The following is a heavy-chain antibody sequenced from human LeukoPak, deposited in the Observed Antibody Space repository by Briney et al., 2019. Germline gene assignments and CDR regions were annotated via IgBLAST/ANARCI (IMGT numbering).Heavy chain of an antibody. V-gene: IGHV3-48*02. D-gene: IGHD3-10*01. J-gene: IGHJ4*02. CDR1: GFTFSSYS. Sequence: PGGSLRLSCAASGFTFSSYSMNWVRQAPGKGLEWVSYISSSSITIYYADSVKGRFTISRHNAKNSLYLQMNSLRDEDTAVYYCARDLPVGYYGSGSYYDYWGQGTLVTVSS. CDR3: ARDLPVGYYGSGSYYDY. CDR2: ISSSSITI.